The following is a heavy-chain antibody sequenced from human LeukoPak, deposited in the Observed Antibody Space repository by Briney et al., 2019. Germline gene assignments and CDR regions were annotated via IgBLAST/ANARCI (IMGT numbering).Heavy chain of an antibody. J-gene: IGHJ4*02. D-gene: IGHD3-22*01. Sequence: GGSLRLSCAASGFTFSSYWMSWVRQAPGKGLEWVANIKQDGSEKYYVDSVKGRFTISRDNAKNSLYLQMNSLRAEDTAVYYCARIAVPYDSSGYYYSYFDYWGQGTLVTVSS. V-gene: IGHV3-7*01. CDR2: IKQDGSEK. CDR3: ARIAVPYDSSGYYYSYFDY. CDR1: GFTFSSYW.